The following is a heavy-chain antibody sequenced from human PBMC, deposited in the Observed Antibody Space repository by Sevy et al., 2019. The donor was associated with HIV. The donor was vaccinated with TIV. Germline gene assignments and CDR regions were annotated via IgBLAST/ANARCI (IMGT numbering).Heavy chain of an antibody. J-gene: IGHJ4*02. CDR2: ISGSGGST. Sequence: GGSLSLSCAASGFTFSSYAMSWVRQAPGQGLEWVSAISGSGGSTYYADSVKGRFNISRENSKNTLYLQMNSLKAEDTAVYYCAKGENYYGSGSYDYWGQGTLVTVSS. CDR3: AKGENYYGSGSYDY. V-gene: IGHV3-23*01. CDR1: GFTFSSYA. D-gene: IGHD3-10*01.